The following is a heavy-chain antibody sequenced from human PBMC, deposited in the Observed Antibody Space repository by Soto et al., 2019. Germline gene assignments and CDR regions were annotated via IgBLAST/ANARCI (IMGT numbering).Heavy chain of an antibody. CDR2: ITPMFGTP. Sequence: SVKVSCKASGGTFRRYTITWARQAPGQGLEWMGGITPMFGTPNYAQKFRGRVTITADESTSTAYMELSSLRSEDTAMYFCARDGTLYDSRAYYYLYWGQGTLVTVSS. V-gene: IGHV1-69*13. CDR3: ARDGTLYDSRAYYYLY. J-gene: IGHJ4*02. CDR1: GGTFRRYT. D-gene: IGHD3-22*01.